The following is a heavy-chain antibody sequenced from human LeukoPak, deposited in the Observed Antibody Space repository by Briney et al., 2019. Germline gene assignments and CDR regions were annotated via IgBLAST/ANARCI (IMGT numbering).Heavy chain of an antibody. V-gene: IGHV3-23*01. J-gene: IGHJ4*02. CDR3: AKGGPYSSSPDFDY. D-gene: IGHD6-6*01. CDR1: GFTFSSYA. Sequence: GGSLRLSCAASGFTFSSYAVSWVRQAPGKGLEWVSSISGRAGSTYYADSVKGRFTISRDNSKNTLFLQMNSLRAEDTAVYYCAKGGPYSSSPDFDYWGQGTLVTVSS. CDR2: ISGRAGST.